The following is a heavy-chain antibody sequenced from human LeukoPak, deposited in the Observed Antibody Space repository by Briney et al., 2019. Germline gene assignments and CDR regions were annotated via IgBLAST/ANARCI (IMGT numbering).Heavy chain of an antibody. Sequence: SETLSLTCAVYGGSFSGYYWSWIRQPPGKGLEWIGEINHSGSTNYNPSLKSRVTISVDTSKNQFSLKLSSVTAADTAVYYCARGREWLVRFGFDYWGQGTLVTVSS. CDR3: ARGREWLVRFGFDY. J-gene: IGHJ4*02. CDR1: GGSFSGYY. D-gene: IGHD6-19*01. CDR2: INHSGST. V-gene: IGHV4-34*01.